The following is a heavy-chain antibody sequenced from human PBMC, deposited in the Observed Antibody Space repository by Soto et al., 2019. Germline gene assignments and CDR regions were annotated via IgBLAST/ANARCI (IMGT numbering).Heavy chain of an antibody. CDR2: ISWNSGSI. Sequence: PGGSLRLSCAASGFTFDDYAMHWVRQAPGKGLEWVSGISWNSGSIGYADSVKGRFTISRDNAKNSLYLQMNSLRAEDTALYYCAKGAHPIVALERDAFDIWGQGTMVTVSS. J-gene: IGHJ3*02. CDR3: AKGAHPIVALERDAFDI. CDR1: GFTFDDYA. V-gene: IGHV3-9*01. D-gene: IGHD2-21*01.